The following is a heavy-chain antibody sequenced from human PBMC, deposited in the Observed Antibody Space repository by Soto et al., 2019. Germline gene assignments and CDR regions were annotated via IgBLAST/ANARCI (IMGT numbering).Heavy chain of an antibody. CDR1: VYPFSSYC. V-gene: IGHV3-7*01. Sequence: GESLELSLSASVYPFSSYCMSGVRQAPGKGLEWVANIKQDGSEKYYVDSVKGRFTISRDNAKNSLYLQMNSLRAEDTAVYYCTRGDGSRGHYWGQGTLVTVSS. CDR3: TRGDGSRGHY. J-gene: IGHJ4*02. D-gene: IGHD1-26*01. CDR2: IKQDGSEK.